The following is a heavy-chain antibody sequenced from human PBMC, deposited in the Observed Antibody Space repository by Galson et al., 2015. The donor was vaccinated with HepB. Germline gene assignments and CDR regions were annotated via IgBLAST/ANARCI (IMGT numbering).Heavy chain of an antibody. D-gene: IGHD6-19*01. CDR1: GFTFSSYG. V-gene: IGHV3-30*02. Sequence: SLRLSCAASGFTFSSYGMHWVRQAPGKGLEWVAFIRYDGSNKYYADSVKGRFTISRDNSKNTLYLQMNSLRAEDTAVYYCAKGGQWYYGMDVWGQGTTVTVSS. CDR3: AKGGQWYYGMDV. J-gene: IGHJ6*02. CDR2: IRYDGSNK.